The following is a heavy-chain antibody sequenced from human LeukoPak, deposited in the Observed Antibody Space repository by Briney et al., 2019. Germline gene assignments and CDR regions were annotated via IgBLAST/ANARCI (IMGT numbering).Heavy chain of an antibody. CDR2: INPNSGGT. CDR1: GYTFTGYY. J-gene: IGHJ3*02. Sequence: ASVKVSCKASGYTFTGYYMHWVRQAPGQGLEWMGWINPNSGGTSYAQKFQGRVTMSRGMSTSTVYMELSSLRSEDTAVYYCARGGDSSSWYQGAFDIWGQGTMVTVSS. V-gene: IGHV1-2*02. CDR3: ARGGDSSSWYQGAFDI. D-gene: IGHD6-13*01.